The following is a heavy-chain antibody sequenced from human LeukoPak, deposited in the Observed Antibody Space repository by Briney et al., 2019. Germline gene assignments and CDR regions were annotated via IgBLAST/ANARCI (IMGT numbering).Heavy chain of an antibody. J-gene: IGHJ4*02. CDR2: INHSGST. V-gene: IGHV4-34*01. CDR1: GGSFSGYY. Sequence: SETLSLTCAVYGGSFSGYYWSWIRQPPGKGLEWIGEINHSGSTNYNPSLKSRVTISVDTSKNQFSLKLSSVTAADTAVYYCARGRGGLLWFGESSNRHFDYWSQGTLVTVSS. D-gene: IGHD3-10*01. CDR3: ARGRGGLLWFGESSNRHFDY.